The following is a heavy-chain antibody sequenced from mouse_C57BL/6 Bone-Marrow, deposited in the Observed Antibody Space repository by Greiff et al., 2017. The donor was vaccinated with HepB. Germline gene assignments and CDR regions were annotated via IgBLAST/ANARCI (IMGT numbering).Heavy chain of an antibody. CDR2: ISNGGGST. CDR1: GFTFSDYY. V-gene: IGHV5-12*01. CDR3: ARRPVAMDY. J-gene: IGHJ4*01. Sequence: EVQRVESGGGLVQPGGSLKLSCAASGFTFSDYYMYWVRQTPEKRLEWVAYISNGGGSTYYPDTVKGRFTISRDNAKNTLYLQMSRLKSEDTAMYYCARRPVAMDYWGQGTSVTVSS.